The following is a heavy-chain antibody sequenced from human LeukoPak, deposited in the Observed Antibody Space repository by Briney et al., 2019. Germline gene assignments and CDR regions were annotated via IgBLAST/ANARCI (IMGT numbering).Heavy chain of an antibody. CDR2: TYYRSKWYS. J-gene: IGHJ6*02. V-gene: IGHV6-1*01. Sequence: SQTLSLTCAVSGDSVSSNSAGWNWIRQSPSRGLEWLGRTYYRSKWYSDYAVSVKGRITINPDTSKNQFSLQLNSVTPEDTAVYYCTRDSGNWGAYYYYGMGVWGQGTTVTVSS. CDR1: GDSVSSNSAG. D-gene: IGHD7-27*01. CDR3: TRDSGNWGAYYYYGMGV.